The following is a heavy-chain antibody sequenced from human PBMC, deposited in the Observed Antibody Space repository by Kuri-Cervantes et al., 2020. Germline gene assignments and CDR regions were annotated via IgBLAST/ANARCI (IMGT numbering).Heavy chain of an antibody. Sequence: GGSLRLSCAASGFTFSSYSMNWVRQAPGKGLEWVSSISSSSSYIYYADSVKGRFTISRDNAKNSLYLQMNSLRAEDTAVYYCARVRVAVAGIIDYWGQGTLVTV. D-gene: IGHD6-19*01. CDR3: ARVRVAVAGIIDY. J-gene: IGHJ4*02. CDR2: ISSSSSYI. V-gene: IGHV3-21*01. CDR1: GFTFSSYS.